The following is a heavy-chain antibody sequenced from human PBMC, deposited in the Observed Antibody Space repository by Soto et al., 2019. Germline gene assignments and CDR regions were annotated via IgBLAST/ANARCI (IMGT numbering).Heavy chain of an antibody. V-gene: IGHV3-66*01. CDR1: GFTVKSNY. J-gene: IGHJ4*02. Sequence: VQLVESGGGLVKPGGSLRLSCAASGFTVKSNYMTWVRQAPGKGLEWVSVLYSDNSAYYADSVRGRFTISRDNSKNTLYLQMNSLRAEDTAKYYCTSGIVPITYWGQGTLVTVSS. CDR2: LYSDNSA. D-gene: IGHD1-20*01. CDR3: TSGIVPITY.